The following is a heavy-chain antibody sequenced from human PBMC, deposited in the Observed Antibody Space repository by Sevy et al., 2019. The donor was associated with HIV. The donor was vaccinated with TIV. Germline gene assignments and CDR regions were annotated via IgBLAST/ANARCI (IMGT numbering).Heavy chain of an antibody. CDR1: GFTFSSYS. D-gene: IGHD3-22*01. V-gene: IGHV3-21*01. J-gene: IGHJ4*02. CDR3: ARAGSESYYDSSGYYFDY. Sequence: GGSLRLSCAASGFTFSSYSMNWVRQAPGKGLEWVSSISSSSSYIYYADSMKGRFTISRDNAKNSLYLQMNSLRAEDTAVYYCARAGSESYYDSSGYYFDYWGQGTLVTVSS. CDR2: ISSSSSYI.